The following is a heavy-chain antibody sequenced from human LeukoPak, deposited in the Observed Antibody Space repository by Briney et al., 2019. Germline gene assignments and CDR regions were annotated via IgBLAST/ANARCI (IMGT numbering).Heavy chain of an antibody. CDR3: AKGVSAGKVDWFDP. CDR2: VTGSGGAT. D-gene: IGHD6-13*01. CDR1: GFTFSNYA. Sequence: GGSLRLSCAASGFTFSNYAMTWVRQAPGPGLEWISSVTGSGGATFYADSVRGRFTISRDNSRSTLHLQMDSLRAEDTAVYYCAKGVSAGKVDWFDPWGQGTLVTVSS. V-gene: IGHV3-23*01. J-gene: IGHJ5*02.